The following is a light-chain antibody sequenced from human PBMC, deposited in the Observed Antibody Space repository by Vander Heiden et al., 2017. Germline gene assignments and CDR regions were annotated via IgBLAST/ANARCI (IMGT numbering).Light chain of an antibody. J-gene: IGLJ2*01. CDR3: QVWDSSSDHVV. CDR2: DDS. CDR1: NIGSKS. V-gene: IGLV3-21*02. Sequence: SYVLTQPPSVSVAPGQTARITCGGNNIGSKSVHWYQQKPGQAPVLVVYDDSDLPSGIPERFSGSNSGNTATLTISRVEAGDEADYYCQVWDSSSDHVVFGGGTKLTGL.